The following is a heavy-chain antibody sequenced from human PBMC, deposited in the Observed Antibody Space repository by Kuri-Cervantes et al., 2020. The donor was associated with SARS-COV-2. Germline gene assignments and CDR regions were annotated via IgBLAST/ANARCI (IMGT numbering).Heavy chain of an antibody. D-gene: IGHD6-13*01. CDR2: ISAYNGNT. J-gene: IGHJ6*03. V-gene: IGHV1-18*01. Sequence: ASVKVSCKASGYSFSTYDINWVRQAAGQGLEWMGWISAYNGNTNYAQKLQGRVTMTTDTSTSTAYMELRSLRSDDTAVYYCARGKMGIAAAGTTGGYYYYYMDVWGKGTTVTVSS. CDR3: ARGKMGIAAAGTTGGYYYYYMDV. CDR1: GYSFSTYD.